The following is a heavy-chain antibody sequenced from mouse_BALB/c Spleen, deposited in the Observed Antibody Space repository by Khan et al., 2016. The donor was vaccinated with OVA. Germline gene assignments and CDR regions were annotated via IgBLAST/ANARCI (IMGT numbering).Heavy chain of an antibody. CDR2: INPSNGYT. Sequence: QVQLKQSGAELARPGASLKLSCKASGYTFTSYTIYWIQLSPGQGLEWIASINPSNGYTNYNQKFKDKVTFTADKSSTTVYLQLSSLTSDDSAVYNCVRDGAYHRNDGWFAYWGQGTLVTVSA. CDR1: GYTFTSYT. V-gene: IGHV1-4*01. J-gene: IGHJ3*01. CDR3: VRDGAYHRNDGWFAY. D-gene: IGHD2-14*01.